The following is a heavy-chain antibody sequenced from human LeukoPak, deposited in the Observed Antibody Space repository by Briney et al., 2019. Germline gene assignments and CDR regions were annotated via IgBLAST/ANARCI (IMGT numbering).Heavy chain of an antibody. V-gene: IGHV3-30-3*01. Sequence: GGSLRLSCAASGFTFSSYAMSWVRQAPGKGLEWVAVISYDGSNKYYADSVKGRFTISRDNSKNTLYLQMNSLRAEDTAVYYCARDPYSSGTVDYWGQGTLVTVSS. CDR2: ISYDGSNK. CDR1: GFTFSSYA. CDR3: ARDPYSSGTVDY. J-gene: IGHJ4*02. D-gene: IGHD1-26*01.